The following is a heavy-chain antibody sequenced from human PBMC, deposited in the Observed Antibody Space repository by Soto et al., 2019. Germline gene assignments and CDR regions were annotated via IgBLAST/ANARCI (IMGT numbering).Heavy chain of an antibody. Sequence: QVQLVASGGGVVQPGRSLRLSCAASGFTFSSYGMHWVRQAPGKGLEWVAVISYDGSNKYYADSVKGRFTISRDNSKNTLYLQMNSLRAEDTAVYYCARDRGGALDIWGQGTMVTVSS. CDR3: ARDRGGALDI. V-gene: IGHV3-30*03. CDR2: ISYDGSNK. J-gene: IGHJ3*02. CDR1: GFTFSSYG. D-gene: IGHD3-16*01.